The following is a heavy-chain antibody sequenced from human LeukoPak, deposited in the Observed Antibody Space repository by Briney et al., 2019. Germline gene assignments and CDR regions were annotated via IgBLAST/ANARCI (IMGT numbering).Heavy chain of an antibody. Sequence: AESLKISCKGSGYSFTSYWIGWVRQMPAKNLEWMGIIYPGDSDTTYSPSFQGHVTISADKSISTAYLQWSSLKASDTAMYYCARQGVVPAASRYFDYWGQGTLVTVSS. CDR2: IYPGDSDT. CDR1: GYSFTSYW. CDR3: ARQGVVPAASRYFDY. J-gene: IGHJ4*02. V-gene: IGHV5-51*01. D-gene: IGHD2-2*01.